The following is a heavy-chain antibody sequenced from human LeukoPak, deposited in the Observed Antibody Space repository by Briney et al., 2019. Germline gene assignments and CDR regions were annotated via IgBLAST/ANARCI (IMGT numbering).Heavy chain of an antibody. Sequence: PGGSLRLSCSASGFTFSTCAMSWVRQAPGRGLEWVSGASGSGETTYYADSVRGRFTISRDNSRNTLYVQMNSLRAEDTAVYYCARDRNWGAYDIWGQGTMVTVSS. CDR1: GFTFSTCA. CDR2: ASGSGETT. J-gene: IGHJ3*02. D-gene: IGHD7-27*01. CDR3: ARDRNWGAYDI. V-gene: IGHV3-23*01.